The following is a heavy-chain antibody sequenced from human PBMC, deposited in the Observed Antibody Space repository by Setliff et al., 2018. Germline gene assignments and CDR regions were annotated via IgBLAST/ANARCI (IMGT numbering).Heavy chain of an antibody. J-gene: IGHJ4*02. CDR2: INHRGST. CDR1: GGTFSDYY. CDR3: VGSVFDYYFEY. Sequence: SETLSLTCAAYGGTFSDYYWTWIRQPPGKGLEWIGEINHRGSTNYNPSLKSRATISIDTSKDQFSLNLTSVAAADTAVYYCVGSVFDYYFEYWGQGALVTVSS. V-gene: IGHV4-34*08. D-gene: IGHD3-16*01.